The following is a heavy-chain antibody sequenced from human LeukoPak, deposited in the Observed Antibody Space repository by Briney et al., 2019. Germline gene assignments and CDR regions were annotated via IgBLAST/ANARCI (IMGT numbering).Heavy chain of an antibody. CDR3: ARDYYYDSSGYYVY. CDR2: ISAYNGNT. V-gene: IGHV1-18*01. Sequence: GASVKVSCKASGYTLTIYGISWVRQAPGQGLEWMGWISAYNGNTNYAQKLQGRVTMTTDTSTSTAYMELSRLRSDDTAVYYCARDYYYDSSGYYVYWGQGTLVTVSS. CDR1: GYTLTIYG. J-gene: IGHJ4*02. D-gene: IGHD3-22*01.